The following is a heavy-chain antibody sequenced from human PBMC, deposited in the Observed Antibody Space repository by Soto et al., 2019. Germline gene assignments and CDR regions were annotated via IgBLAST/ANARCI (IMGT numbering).Heavy chain of an antibody. Sequence: QVQLVQSGAEVKKPGSSVKVSCKASGGTFSSYTISWVRQAPGQGLEWMGRIIPILGIANYAQKFQGRVTITADKSTSTAYMELSRLRSEDTAVYYCARDCLDSSSCRHFDYWGQGTLVTVSS. CDR3: ARDCLDSSSCRHFDY. CDR1: GGTFSSYT. V-gene: IGHV1-69*08. D-gene: IGHD6-13*01. CDR2: IIPILGIA. J-gene: IGHJ4*02.